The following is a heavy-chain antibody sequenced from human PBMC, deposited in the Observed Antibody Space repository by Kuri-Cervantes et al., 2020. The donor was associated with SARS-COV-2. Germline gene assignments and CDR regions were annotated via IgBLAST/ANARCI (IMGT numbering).Heavy chain of an antibody. Sequence: KVSCKGSGYSFTSYWISWVRQMPGKGLEWMGRIDPSDSYTNYSPSFQGHVTISADKSIGTAYLQWSSLKASDTAMYYCARQATVRENWFDPWGQGTLVTVSS. CDR1: GYSFTSYW. D-gene: IGHD4-11*01. CDR2: IDPSDSYT. V-gene: IGHV5-10-1*01. CDR3: ARQATVRENWFDP. J-gene: IGHJ5*02.